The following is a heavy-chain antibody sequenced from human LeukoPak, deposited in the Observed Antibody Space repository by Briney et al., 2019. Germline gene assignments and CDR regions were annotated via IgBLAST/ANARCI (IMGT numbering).Heavy chain of an antibody. Sequence: GGTLRLSCAASGLTFSSHAMTWVRQAPGKGLEWVSGISASGGGTYYAGSVKGRFTISRDNSKNTVYLQMNSLRAEDTAVYYCAARPPSDIYYGVFDYWGQGTPVTVSS. V-gene: IGHV3-23*01. J-gene: IGHJ4*02. D-gene: IGHD3-10*01. CDR1: GLTFSSHA. CDR3: AARPPSDIYYGVFDY. CDR2: ISASGGGT.